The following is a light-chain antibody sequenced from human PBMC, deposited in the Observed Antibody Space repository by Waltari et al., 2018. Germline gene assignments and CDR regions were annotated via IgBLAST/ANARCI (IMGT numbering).Light chain of an antibody. CDR1: SRDVGGYDY. CDR3: SSYTRSGGRI. CDR2: GVK. J-gene: IGLJ6*01. V-gene: IGLV2-14*03. Sequence: QSVLTQPVSVSGSLGQSITISCTGTSRDVGGYDYVSWYQQHPNKAPPLIIDGVKNRPSGISSRFSASKSGNTASLTISGLQSDDESHYYCSSYTRSGGRIFGSGTKVTVL.